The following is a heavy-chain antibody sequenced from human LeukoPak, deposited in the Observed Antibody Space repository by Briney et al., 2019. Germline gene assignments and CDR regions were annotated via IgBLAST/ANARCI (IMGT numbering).Heavy chain of an antibody. Sequence: GGSLRLSCAASGFTFSSYSMNWVRQAPGKGLEWVSYISSSGSTIDYADSVKGRFTISRDNAKNSLYLQMNSLRAEDTAVYYCAKDYGGYSGYEVHAFDIWGQGTMVTVSS. J-gene: IGHJ3*02. CDR3: AKDYGGYSGYEVHAFDI. CDR2: ISSSGSTI. CDR1: GFTFSSYS. V-gene: IGHV3-48*04. D-gene: IGHD5-12*01.